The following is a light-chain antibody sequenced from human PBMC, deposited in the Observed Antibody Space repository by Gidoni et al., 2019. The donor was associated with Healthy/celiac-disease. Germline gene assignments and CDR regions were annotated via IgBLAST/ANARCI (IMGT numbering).Light chain of an antibody. CDR2: WAS. J-gene: IGKJ4*01. CDR1: QSVLYSSNNKNY. CDR3: QQYYSTPLT. Sequence: IVMTQSPYSLAVSLGERATINCKSSQSVLYSSNNKNYLAWYQQKPGQPPKLLIYWASTRESGVPDRFSGSGSGTDVTLTISSLQAEDVAVYYCQQYYSTPLTFGGGTKVEIK. V-gene: IGKV4-1*01.